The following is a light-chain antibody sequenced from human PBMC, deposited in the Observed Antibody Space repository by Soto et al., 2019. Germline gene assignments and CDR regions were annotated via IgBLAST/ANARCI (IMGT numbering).Light chain of an antibody. Sequence: QSALTQPRSVSGSPGPSVTISCTGTSSDVGGYNYVSWYQQHPGKAPKLMIYDVSQRPSGVPDRFSGSKSGNTASLTISGLQAEDEADYYCCSYAGIYTYVFGTGTKLTVL. J-gene: IGLJ1*01. CDR3: CSYAGIYTYV. CDR1: SSDVGGYNY. CDR2: DVS. V-gene: IGLV2-11*01.